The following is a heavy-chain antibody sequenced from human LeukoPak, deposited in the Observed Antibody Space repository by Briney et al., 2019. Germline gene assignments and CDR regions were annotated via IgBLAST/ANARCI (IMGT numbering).Heavy chain of an antibody. D-gene: IGHD2-2*01. Sequence: GGSLRLSCAASGFTFSGYEMNWVRQAPGKGLEWVSSISSSSSYIYYADSVKGRFTISRDNAKNSLYLQMNSLRAEDTAVYYCARYCSSTSCYPYYYYGMDVWGQGTTVTVSS. J-gene: IGHJ6*02. CDR2: ISSSSSYI. CDR1: GFTFSGYE. V-gene: IGHV3-21*01. CDR3: ARYCSSTSCYPYYYYGMDV.